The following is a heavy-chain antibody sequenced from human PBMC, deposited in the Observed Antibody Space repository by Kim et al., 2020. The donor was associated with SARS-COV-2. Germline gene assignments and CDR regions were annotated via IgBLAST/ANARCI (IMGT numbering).Heavy chain of an antibody. CDR3: ARDGGGWYFQNDAFDI. CDR1: GFTFSSYS. V-gene: IGHV3-48*04. D-gene: IGHD6-19*01. Sequence: GGSLRLSCAASGFTFSSYSMNWVRQAPGKGLEWVSYISSSSSTIYYADSVKGRFTISRDNAKNSLYLQMNSLRAEDTAVYYCARDGGGWYFQNDAFDIWGQGTMVTVSS. J-gene: IGHJ3*02. CDR2: ISSSSSTI.